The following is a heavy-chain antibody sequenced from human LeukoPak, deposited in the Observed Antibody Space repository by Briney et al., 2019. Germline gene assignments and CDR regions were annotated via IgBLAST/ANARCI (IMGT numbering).Heavy chain of an antibody. J-gene: IGHJ4*02. CDR3: ARGRTTVVTPYYFDY. CDR1: VGSISSGGYS. D-gene: IGHD4-23*01. V-gene: IGHV4-30-2*01. CDR2: IYHSGST. Sequence: SQTLSLTCAVSVGSISSGGYSWSWIRQPPGKGLEWIGYIYHSGSTYYNPSLKSRVTISVDRSKNQFSLKLSSVTAADTAVYYCARGRTTVVTPYYFDYWGQGTLVTVSS.